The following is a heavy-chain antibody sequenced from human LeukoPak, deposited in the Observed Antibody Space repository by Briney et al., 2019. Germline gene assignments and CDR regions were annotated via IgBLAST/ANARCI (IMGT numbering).Heavy chain of an antibody. J-gene: IGHJ6*03. V-gene: IGHV4-59*01. CDR3: ARDAGYSSSPNYYYYYMDV. CDR1: GGSISSYY. CDR2: IYYSGST. Sequence: SETLSLTCTVSGGSISSYYWSWIRQPPGKGPEGVGYIYYSGSTNYNPSLKSRVTISVDTSKNQFSLKLSSVTAADTAVCYCARDAGYSSSPNYYYYYMDVWGKGTTVTVSS. D-gene: IGHD6-6*01.